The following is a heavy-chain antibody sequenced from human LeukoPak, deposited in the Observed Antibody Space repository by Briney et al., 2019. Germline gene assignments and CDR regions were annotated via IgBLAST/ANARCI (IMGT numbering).Heavy chain of an antibody. CDR3: ARGMGYCSGGSCYYYYYGMDV. Sequence: SETLSLTCAVYGGSFSGYYWSWIRQPPGKGLEWIGEINHSGSTNYNPSLKSRVTISVDTSKSQFSLKLSSVTAADTAVYYCARGMGYCSGGSCYYYYYGMDVWGKGTTVTVSS. D-gene: IGHD2-15*01. CDR1: GGSFSGYY. CDR2: INHSGST. V-gene: IGHV4-34*01. J-gene: IGHJ6*04.